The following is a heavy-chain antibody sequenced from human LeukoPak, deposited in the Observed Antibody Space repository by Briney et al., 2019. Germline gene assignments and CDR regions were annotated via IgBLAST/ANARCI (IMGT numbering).Heavy chain of an antibody. Sequence: GESLKNSCKGSGYSFTSYWIGWVRQMPGKGLEWMGIIYPGDSDTRYSPSFQGQVTISADKSISSAYLQWSSLKASVTAMYYCASQTDYAFWSGYFDYWGQGTLVTVSS. CDR3: ASQTDYAFWSGYFDY. D-gene: IGHD3-3*01. V-gene: IGHV5-51*01. J-gene: IGHJ4*02. CDR1: GYSFTSYW. CDR2: IYPGDSDT.